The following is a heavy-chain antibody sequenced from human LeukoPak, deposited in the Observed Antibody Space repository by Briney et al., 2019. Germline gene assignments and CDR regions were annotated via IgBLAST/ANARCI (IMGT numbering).Heavy chain of an antibody. J-gene: IGHJ4*02. CDR2: ISSSSSYI. CDR1: GFTFSSYS. Sequence: GGSLRLSCAASGFTFSSYSMNWVRQAPGKGLEWVSSISSSSSYIYYADSVKGRFTISRDNAKNSLYLQMNSLRVEDTAVYYCASSRDGATIAYYFDYWGQGTLVTVSS. CDR3: ASSRDGATIAYYFDY. D-gene: IGHD5-24*01. V-gene: IGHV3-21*01.